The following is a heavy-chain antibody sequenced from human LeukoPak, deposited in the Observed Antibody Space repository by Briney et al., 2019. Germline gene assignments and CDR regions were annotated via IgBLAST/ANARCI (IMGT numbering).Heavy chain of an antibody. Sequence: PSETLSLTCSVSSGSITSYYWSWLRQPPGKGLEWIGYIYYSGSTNYNPSVKSRVTMSVDTSKNQFSLKLNSVTAADTAVYYCATLWRLGASTGEAFDIWGQGTMVTVSS. CDR2: IYYSGST. CDR3: ATLWRLGASTGEAFDI. CDR1: SGSITSYY. V-gene: IGHV4-59*01. D-gene: IGHD1-26*01. J-gene: IGHJ3*02.